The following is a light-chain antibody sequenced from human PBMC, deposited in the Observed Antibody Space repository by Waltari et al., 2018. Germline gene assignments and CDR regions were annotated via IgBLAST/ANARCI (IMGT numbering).Light chain of an antibody. J-gene: IGKJ2*01. CDR1: QSISRW. Sequence: DIQMTQSPSTLPTSVVERATITCRTTQSISRWLDWYQQSPGTAPKVLISDASSLESGVPSRFSGSGSETEFTLTISSLQPDDFATYYCQQYNTSPYTFGQGTTLEIK. V-gene: IGKV1-5*01. CDR3: QQYNTSPYT. CDR2: DAS.